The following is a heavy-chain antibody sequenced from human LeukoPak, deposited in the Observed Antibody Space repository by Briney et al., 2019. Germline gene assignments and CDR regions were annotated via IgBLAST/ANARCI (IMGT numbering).Heavy chain of an antibody. CDR2: ISGSGGTT. CDR1: GFTFSSYA. CDR3: AKLEGTIAVPY. Sequence: GGSLRLSCAASGFTFSSYAMSWVRQAPGKGLEWVSAISGSGGTTYYADSVKGRFTISRGNSKNTLYLQMNSLRAEDTATYYCAKLEGTIAVPYWGQGTLVIVSS. J-gene: IGHJ4*02. D-gene: IGHD1-7*01. V-gene: IGHV3-23*01.